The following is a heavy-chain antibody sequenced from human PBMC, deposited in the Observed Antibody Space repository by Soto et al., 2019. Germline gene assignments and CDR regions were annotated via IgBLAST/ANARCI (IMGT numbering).Heavy chain of an antibody. V-gene: IGHV7-4-1*01. CDR1: GYTFTSYA. Sequence: ASVKVSCKASGYTFTSYAMNWVLHAPGQGLEWMGWINTNTGNPTYAQGFTGRFVFSLDTSVSTAYLQICSLKAEDTAVYYCARDFDTAMVPGWYFDLWGRGTLVTVSS. CDR2: INTNTGNP. J-gene: IGHJ2*01. CDR3: ARDFDTAMVPGWYFDL. D-gene: IGHD5-18*01.